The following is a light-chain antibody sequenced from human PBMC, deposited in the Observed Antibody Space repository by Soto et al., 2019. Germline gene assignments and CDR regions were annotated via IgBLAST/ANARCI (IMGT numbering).Light chain of an antibody. CDR1: HSASSS. CDR2: GAC. V-gene: IGKV3-20*01. Sequence: EIVLTQSPGTLSLSPGERATLSCSASHSASSSLAWYQQKPGQAPRLLIYGACSRATGLPDRFSGGGSGTDFTLAIRRLEPEDFAVYYCHQFGYSPRTFGQGTKVDIK. J-gene: IGKJ1*01. CDR3: HQFGYSPRT.